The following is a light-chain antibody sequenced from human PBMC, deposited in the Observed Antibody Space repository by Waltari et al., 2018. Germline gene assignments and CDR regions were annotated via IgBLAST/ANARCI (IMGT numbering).Light chain of an antibody. CDR3: CSYTSSSTFI. Sequence: QSALTQPASVSGSPGQSITISCTGTSSDVGNDNFVSWYQHHPGKAPKLIVYEVIKRPAGFLSRCSGSKSGNRATLTVSGLQAEDEADYYCCSYTSSSTFIFGTGTKVTVL. J-gene: IGLJ1*01. V-gene: IGLV2-23*02. CDR1: SSDVGNDNF. CDR2: EVI.